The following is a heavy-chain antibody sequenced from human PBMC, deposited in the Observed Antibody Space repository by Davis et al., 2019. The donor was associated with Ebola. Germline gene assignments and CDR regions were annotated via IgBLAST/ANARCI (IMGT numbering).Heavy chain of an antibody. CDR2: IYYGGST. V-gene: IGHV4-39*01. D-gene: IGHD5-18*01. CDR3: ARPVSPGYTYGYYYYDMDV. J-gene: IGHJ6*02. Sequence: SETLSLTCTVSGGSISSYYWGWIRQPPGKGLEWIGSIYYGGSTFYNPSLKSRVTISVDTSKNQFSLKLNSATAADTAVYYCARPVSPGYTYGYYYYDMDVWGQGTTVTVSS. CDR1: GGSISSYY.